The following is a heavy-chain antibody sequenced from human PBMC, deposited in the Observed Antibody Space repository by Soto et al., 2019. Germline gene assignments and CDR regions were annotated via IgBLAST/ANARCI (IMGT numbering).Heavy chain of an antibody. CDR2: IDPKGDI. Sequence: SETLSLTCGVYGGPLSGYFWRWIRQAPGKGLEWIGEIDPKGDITYNPSLKSRVTISVDASKNQVSLRLTSVTAADTAVYYCERVGAAAARTFDYWGQGTVVTVSS. CDR1: GGPLSGYF. V-gene: IGHV4-34*01. CDR3: ERVGAAAARTFDY. J-gene: IGHJ4*02. D-gene: IGHD6-25*01.